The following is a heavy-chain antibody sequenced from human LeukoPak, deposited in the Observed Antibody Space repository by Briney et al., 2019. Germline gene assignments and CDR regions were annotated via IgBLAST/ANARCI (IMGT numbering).Heavy chain of an antibody. CDR3: RGYGYADAFDI. CDR2: IKSKTDGGTT. V-gene: IGHV3-15*01. CDR1: GFTFSNTW. Sequence: PGGSLRLTCAASGFTFSNTWMSWVRQAPGKGREWVGRIKSKTDGGTTDYAAPVKGRFTISRDDSKNTLFLQMNSLKTEDTAVYYCRGYGYADAFDIWGQGTMVTVSS. D-gene: IGHD5-18*01. J-gene: IGHJ3*02.